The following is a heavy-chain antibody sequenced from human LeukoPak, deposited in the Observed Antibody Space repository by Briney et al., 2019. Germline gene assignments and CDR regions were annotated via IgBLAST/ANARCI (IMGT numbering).Heavy chain of an antibody. CDR3: ATGASKVTTDFANY. J-gene: IGHJ4*02. V-gene: IGHV5-10-1*01. Sequence: GESLTISCKASGYSFTNYWISWVRQMPGTGLEWMGRIDPSDSYTKYSPSFEGHVTISVDKSISTAFLQWHSLKASDSAMYYCATGASKVTTDFANYWGQGTQVAVSS. CDR1: GYSFTNYW. CDR2: IDPSDSYT. D-gene: IGHD4-17*01.